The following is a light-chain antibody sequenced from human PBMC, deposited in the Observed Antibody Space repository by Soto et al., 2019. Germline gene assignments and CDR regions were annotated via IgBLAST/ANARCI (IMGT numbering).Light chain of an antibody. CDR1: SSNIGAGYD. Sequence: QSVLTQPPSVSGAPGQRVTIPCTGSSSNIGAGYDVHWYQQLPGTAPKLLIYINSNRPSGAPDRFSGSKSGTSASLAISGLQADDEADYYCQSYDSSLTDVVFGGGTQLTVL. CDR2: INS. CDR3: QSYDSSLTDVV. J-gene: IGLJ2*01. V-gene: IGLV1-40*01.